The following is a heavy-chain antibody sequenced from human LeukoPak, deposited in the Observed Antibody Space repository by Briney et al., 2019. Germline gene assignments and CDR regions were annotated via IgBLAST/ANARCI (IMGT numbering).Heavy chain of an antibody. D-gene: IGHD1-26*01. Sequence: PGGSLRLSCAASGFTFSSYEMNWVRQAPGKGLEWVSTISGSGGRTYYADSVKGRFTISRDNSKNTLYLQMNSLRAEDTALYYCAKDDSGSYYPYYYYMDVWGKGTTVTISS. CDR3: AKDDSGSYYPYYYYMDV. J-gene: IGHJ6*03. CDR2: ISGSGGRT. CDR1: GFTFSSYE. V-gene: IGHV3-23*01.